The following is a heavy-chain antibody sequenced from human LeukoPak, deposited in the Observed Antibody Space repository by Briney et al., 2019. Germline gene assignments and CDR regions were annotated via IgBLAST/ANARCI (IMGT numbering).Heavy chain of an antibody. J-gene: IGHJ6*03. V-gene: IGHV3-23*01. CDR2: ISGSGGST. D-gene: IGHD2-2*02. CDR1: GFTFSSYA. Sequence: GGSLRLSCAASGFTFSSYAMSCVRQAPGKGLEWVSAISGSGGSTYYADSVKGRFTISRDNSKNTLYLQMNSLRAEDTAVYYCARLLVPAAILPRGYMDVWGKGTTVTVSS. CDR3: ARLLVPAAILPRGYMDV.